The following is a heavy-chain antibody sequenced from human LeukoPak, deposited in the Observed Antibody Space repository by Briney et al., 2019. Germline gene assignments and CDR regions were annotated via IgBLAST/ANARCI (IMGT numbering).Heavy chain of an antibody. CDR1: GFTFSSYA. V-gene: IGHV3-30*04. Sequence: GGSRRLSCAASGFTFSSYAMHWVRQAPGKGLEWVAVISYDGSNKYYADSVKGRFTISRDNSKNTLYLQMNSLRAEDTAVYYCARDPKRFGELPFDYWGQGTLVTVFS. CDR2: ISYDGSNK. D-gene: IGHD3-10*01. J-gene: IGHJ4*02. CDR3: ARDPKRFGELPFDY.